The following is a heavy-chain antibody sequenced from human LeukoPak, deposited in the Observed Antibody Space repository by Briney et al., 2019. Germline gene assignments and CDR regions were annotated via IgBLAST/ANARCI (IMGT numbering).Heavy chain of an antibody. V-gene: IGHV4-59*01. J-gene: IGHJ4*02. Sequence: SETLSLTCTVSGGSINSYYWSWIRQPPGKGLEWIGYIYYSGSTNYNPSLKSRVTISVDTSKNQFSLKLSSVTAADTAVYYCARVNGGSSYFDYWGQGTLVTVSS. CDR1: GGSINSYY. CDR3: ARVNGGSSYFDY. D-gene: IGHD1-26*01. CDR2: IYYSGST.